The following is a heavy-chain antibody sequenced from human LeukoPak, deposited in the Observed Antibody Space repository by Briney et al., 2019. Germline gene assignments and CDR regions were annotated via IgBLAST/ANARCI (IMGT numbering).Heavy chain of an antibody. D-gene: IGHD2-2*03. CDR3: ARDLDIVVVPAAMTLGVY. Sequence: ASVKVSCKASGYTFTSYDINWVRQATGQGLEWMGWMNPNSGNTGYAQKFQGRVTMTRDTSISTAYMELSRLRSDDTAVYYCARDLDIVVVPAAMTLGVYWGQGTLVTVSS. J-gene: IGHJ4*02. CDR1: GYTFTSYD. CDR2: MNPNSGNT. V-gene: IGHV1-8*01.